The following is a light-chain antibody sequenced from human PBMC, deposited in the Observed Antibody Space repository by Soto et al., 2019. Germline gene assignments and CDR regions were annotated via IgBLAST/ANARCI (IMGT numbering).Light chain of an antibody. CDR3: QTYDSGLNVVV. J-gene: IGLJ2*01. CDR1: RSNIGAGYD. V-gene: IGLV1-40*01. Sequence: QAVVTQPPSVSGAPGQRVTISCTGSRSNIGAGYDVHWYQQLPRAAPKLLMYANNNRPSGVPVRFSASKSVTSASLAITGLQADDEADYYCQTYDSGLNVVVFGGGTKVTVL. CDR2: ANN.